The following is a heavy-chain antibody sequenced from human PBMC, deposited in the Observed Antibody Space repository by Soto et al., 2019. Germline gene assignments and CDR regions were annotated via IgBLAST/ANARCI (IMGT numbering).Heavy chain of an antibody. CDR2: ISWSSGSI. CDR1: GFTFDDYA. J-gene: IGHJ3*02. V-gene: IGHV3-9*01. CDR3: AKVDTAMIGAFDI. D-gene: IGHD5-18*01. Sequence: EVQLVESGGGLVQPGRSLRLSCAASGFTFDDYAMHWVRQAPGKGLEWVSGISWSSGSIGYADSVKGRFTISRDNAKNSLYLQMNSLRAEDTALYYCAKVDTAMIGAFDIWGQGTMVTVSS.